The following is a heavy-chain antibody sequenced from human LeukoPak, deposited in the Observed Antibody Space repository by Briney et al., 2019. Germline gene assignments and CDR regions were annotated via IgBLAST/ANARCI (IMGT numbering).Heavy chain of an antibody. J-gene: IGHJ4*02. CDR2: IIPILGIA. V-gene: IGHV1-69*04. Sequence: ASVKVSCKASGGTFSSYAISWVRQAPGQGLEWMGRIIPILGIANYAQKFQGRVTITADKSTSTAYMELSSLRSEDTAVYYCARAALPAARGFFDYWGQGTLVTVSS. CDR1: GGTFSSYA. D-gene: IGHD6-6*01. CDR3: ARAALPAARGFFDY.